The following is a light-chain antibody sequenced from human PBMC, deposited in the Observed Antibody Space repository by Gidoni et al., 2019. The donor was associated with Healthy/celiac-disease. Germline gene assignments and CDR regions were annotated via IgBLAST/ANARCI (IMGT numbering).Light chain of an antibody. CDR3: QQLNSYPLT. CDR2: AAS. J-gene: IGKJ4*01. CDR1: QGISSY. Sequence: DIQLTQSPSFLSASVGDRVTINCRVSQGISSYLAWYQQKPGKAPKLLIYAASTLQSGVPSRFSGSGSGTEFTLTISSLQPEDFATYYCQQLNSYPLTFGGGTKVEIK. V-gene: IGKV1-9*01.